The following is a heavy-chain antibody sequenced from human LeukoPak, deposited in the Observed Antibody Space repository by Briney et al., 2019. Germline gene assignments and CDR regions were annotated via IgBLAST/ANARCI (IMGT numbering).Heavy chain of an antibody. CDR1: DGSISSSSYY. V-gene: IGHV4-39*01. CDR3: ASPRHYYDSSGYYPLDY. J-gene: IGHJ4*02. CDR2: IYYSGST. Sequence: SETLSLTCTVSDGSISSSSYYWGWIRQPPGKGLEWIGSIYYSGSTYYNPSLKSRVTISVDTSKNQLSLKLSSVTAADTAVYYCASPRHYYDSSGYYPLDYWGQGTLVTVSS. D-gene: IGHD3-22*01.